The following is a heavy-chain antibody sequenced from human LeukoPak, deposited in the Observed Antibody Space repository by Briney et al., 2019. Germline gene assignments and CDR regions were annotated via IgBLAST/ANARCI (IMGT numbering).Heavy chain of an antibody. CDR3: ARRRDGYNYSDY. CDR1: GGSISSGDYY. J-gene: IGHJ4*02. Sequence: SQTLSLTCTVFGGSISSGDYYWSWIRQPPGKGLEWIGYIYYSGSTYYNPSLKSRVTISVDTSKNQFSLKLSSVTAADTAVYYCARRRDGYNYSDYWGQGTLVTVSS. D-gene: IGHD5-24*01. CDR2: IYYSGST. V-gene: IGHV4-30-4*01.